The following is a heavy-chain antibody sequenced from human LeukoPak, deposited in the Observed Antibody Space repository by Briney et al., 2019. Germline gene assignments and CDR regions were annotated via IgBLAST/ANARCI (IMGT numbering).Heavy chain of an antibody. J-gene: IGHJ4*01. CDR3: VRDGAGTIPYDL. Sequence: GGSLRLSCAASGFTFSNYWMNWVRQAQGKGLMWVSHINPGDGSTTGYADSVKGRFTVSRDNAKNTLYLQMSSLKDEDTAVYYCVRDGAGTIPYDLWGQGTLVTVSS. V-gene: IGHV3-74*01. CDR2: INPGDGSTT. CDR1: GFTFSNYW. D-gene: IGHD3-22*01.